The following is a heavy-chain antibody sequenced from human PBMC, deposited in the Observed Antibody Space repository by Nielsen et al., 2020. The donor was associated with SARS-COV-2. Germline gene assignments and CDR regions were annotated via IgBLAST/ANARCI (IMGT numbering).Heavy chain of an antibody. J-gene: IGHJ4*02. CDR3: ANLKRGRSSWFDVVLDH. Sequence: SETLSLTCTVSGGSISSYYWSWIRQPPGKGLEFVGYIYDSGSINYNPSLRSRVTISRDTSTNQCSLRLSSVTAADTAVYYCANLKRGRSSWFDVVLDHWGQGILVTVSS. CDR2: IYDSGSI. CDR1: GGSISSYY. D-gene: IGHD6-6*01. V-gene: IGHV4-59*08.